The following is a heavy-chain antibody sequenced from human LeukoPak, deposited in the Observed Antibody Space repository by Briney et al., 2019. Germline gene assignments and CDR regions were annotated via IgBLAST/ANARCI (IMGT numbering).Heavy chain of an antibody. CDR2: MTSSRYI. CDR1: GFSLKTYN. D-gene: IGHD2-15*01. CDR3: AKAEGYCSGTWCFRWFDW. J-gene: IGHJ4*02. Sequence: GGSLRLSCAASGFSLKTYNMNWVRQAPGKGLEWVSSMTSSRYIYYADSVKGRLTISRDNSKNTLYLQMNSLRAEDTAVYYCAKAEGYCSGTWCFRWFDWWGQGTLVTVSS. V-gene: IGHV3-21*04.